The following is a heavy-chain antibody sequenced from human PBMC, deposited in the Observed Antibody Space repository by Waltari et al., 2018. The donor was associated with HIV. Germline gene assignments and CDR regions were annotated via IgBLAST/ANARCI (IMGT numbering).Heavy chain of an antibody. CDR3: ARDRSLAS. J-gene: IGHJ4*02. V-gene: IGHV3-7*01. CDR1: GLTFSSFW. Sequence: EVQLVESGGDLVQPGGSLSRSCDASGLTFSSFWMSWVRQAPGKGLEWVANIKQDGSEKYYVDSVKGRFTISRDNAKNSLYLQMNSLRAEDTAVYYCARDRSLASWGQGTLVTVSS. D-gene: IGHD3-16*01. CDR2: IKQDGSEK.